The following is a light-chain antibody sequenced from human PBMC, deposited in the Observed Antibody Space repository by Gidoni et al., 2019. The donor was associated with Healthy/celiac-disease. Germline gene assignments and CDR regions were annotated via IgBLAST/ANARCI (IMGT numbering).Light chain of an antibody. J-gene: IGKJ4*01. CDR3: MQALQTRA. Sequence: DIVMTQSPLSPPVTPGEPASISCRSSQSLLHSNGYNYLDWYLQKPGQSPQLLIYLGSNRASGVPDRFSGSGSGTDFTLKISRVEAEDVGVYYCMQALQTRAFGGGTKVEIK. V-gene: IGKV2-28*01. CDR1: QSLLHSNGYNY. CDR2: LGS.